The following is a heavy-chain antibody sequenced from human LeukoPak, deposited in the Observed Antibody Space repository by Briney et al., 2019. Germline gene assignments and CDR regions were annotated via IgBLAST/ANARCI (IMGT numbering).Heavy chain of an antibody. Sequence: SETLSLTCTVSGYSISSGYYWGWIRQPPGKGLEWIGSIYHSGSTYYNPSLKSRVTISVDTSKNQFSLKLSSVTAADTAVYYCARMGYGDYVGAFDIWGQGTMVTVSS. CDR3: ARMGYGDYVGAFDI. D-gene: IGHD4-17*01. J-gene: IGHJ3*02. V-gene: IGHV4-38-2*02. CDR2: IYHSGST. CDR1: GYSISSGYY.